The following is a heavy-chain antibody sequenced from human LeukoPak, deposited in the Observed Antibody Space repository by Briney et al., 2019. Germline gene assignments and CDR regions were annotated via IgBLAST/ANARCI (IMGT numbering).Heavy chain of an antibody. CDR2: ISSSSSTI. CDR3: ARGPLLRYFAYMDV. CDR1: GFTFSSYS. V-gene: IGHV3-48*01. J-gene: IGHJ6*03. D-gene: IGHD3-9*01. Sequence: GGSLRLSCAASGFTFSSYSMNWVRQAPGKGLEWVSYISSSSSTIYYADSVKGRFTISRDNAKNSLYLQMNSLRAEDTAVYYCARGPLLRYFAYMDVWGKGTTVTVSS.